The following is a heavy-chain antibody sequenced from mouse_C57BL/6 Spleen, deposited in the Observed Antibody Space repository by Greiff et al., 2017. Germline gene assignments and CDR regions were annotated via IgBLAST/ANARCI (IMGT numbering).Heavy chain of an antibody. D-gene: IGHD2-4*01. CDR3: ARRDYDRGFAY. J-gene: IGHJ3*01. CDR1: GYTFTDYY. V-gene: IGHV1-76*01. CDR2: IYPGSGNT. Sequence: VKLMESGAELVRPGASVKLSCKASGYTFTDYYINWVKQRPGQGLEWIARIYPGSGNTYYNEKFKGKATLTAEKSSSTAYMQLSSLTSEDSAVYFCARRDYDRGFAYWGQGTLVTVSA.